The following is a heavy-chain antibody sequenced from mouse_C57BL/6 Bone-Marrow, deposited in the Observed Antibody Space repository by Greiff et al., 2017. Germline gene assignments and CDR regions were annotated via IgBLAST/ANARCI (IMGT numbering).Heavy chain of an antibody. CDR3: ARDGYYYFDY. CDR2: IDPSDSYT. CDR1: GYTFTSYW. Sequence: VQLQQPGAELVKPGASVKLSCKASGYTFTSYWMQWVKQRPGQGLEWIGEIDPSDSYTNYNQKFKGKATLTVDTSSSTAYMQLSSLTSEDSAVYYCARDGYYYFDYWGQGTTRTVSS. J-gene: IGHJ2*01. D-gene: IGHD2-3*01. V-gene: IGHV1-50*01.